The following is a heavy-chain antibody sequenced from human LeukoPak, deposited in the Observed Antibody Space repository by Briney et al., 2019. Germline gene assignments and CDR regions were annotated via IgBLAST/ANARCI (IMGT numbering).Heavy chain of an antibody. D-gene: IGHD3-3*01. CDR1: GFTFSSYA. Sequence: GGSLRLSCAASGFTFSSYAMSWVRQAPGKGLEWVSAISGSGGSTYYADSVKGRFTISRDNSKNTLYLQMNSLRAEDTAVYYCAKGLAKRTLERLFKRNWFDPWGQGTLVTVSS. CDR3: AKGLAKRTLERLFKRNWFDP. CDR2: ISGSGGST. J-gene: IGHJ5*02. V-gene: IGHV3-23*01.